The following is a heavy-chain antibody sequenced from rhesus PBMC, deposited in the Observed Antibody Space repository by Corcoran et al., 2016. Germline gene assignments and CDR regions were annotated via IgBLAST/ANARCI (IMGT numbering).Heavy chain of an antibody. CDR2: INGNSGRT. Sequence: QVQLQESGPGLVKPSETLSLTCAVSGGSFSSYWWSWIRQPPGKGLEWIGEINGNSGRTNDNPSLKSRVTISKDASKNRFSLKLSSVTAADTAVYYCARTDSYYYSGSYYPALNYGLDSWGQGVVVTVSS. CDR1: GGSFSSYW. J-gene: IGHJ6*01. D-gene: IGHD3-16*01. V-gene: IGHV4-80*01. CDR3: ARTDSYYYSGSYYPALNYGLDS.